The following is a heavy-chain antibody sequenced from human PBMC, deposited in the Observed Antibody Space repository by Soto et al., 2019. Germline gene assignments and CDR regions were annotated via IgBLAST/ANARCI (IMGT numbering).Heavy chain of an antibody. CDR2: IGTAGDT. D-gene: IGHD3-22*01. CDR3: ARASPGQGSSGYYYYYYGMDV. J-gene: IGHJ6*02. Sequence: GGSLRLSCAASGFTFSNYGMHWVRQATGKGLEWVSAIGTAGDTYYPGSVKGRFTISRENAKNSLYLQMNSLRAEDTAVYYCARASPGQGSSGYYYYYYGMDVWGQETSVTVSS. CDR1: GFTFSNYG. V-gene: IGHV3-13*01.